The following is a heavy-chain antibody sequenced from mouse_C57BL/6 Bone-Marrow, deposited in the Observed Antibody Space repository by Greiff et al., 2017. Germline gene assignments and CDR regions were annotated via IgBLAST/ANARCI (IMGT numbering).Heavy chain of an antibody. CDR3: ARDYYGSSPPFAY. V-gene: IGHV5-17*01. Sequence: EVKVVASGGGLVKPGGSLKLSCAASGFTFSDYGMHWVRQAPEKGLEWVAYISSGSSTIYYADTVKGRFTISRDNAKNTLFLQMTSLRSEDTAMYYCARDYYGSSPPFAYWGQGTLVTVSA. CDR1: GFTFSDYG. J-gene: IGHJ3*01. CDR2: ISSGSSTI. D-gene: IGHD1-1*01.